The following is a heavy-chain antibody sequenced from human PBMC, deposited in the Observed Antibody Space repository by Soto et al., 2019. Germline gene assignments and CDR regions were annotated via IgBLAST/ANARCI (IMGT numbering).Heavy chain of an antibody. CDR2: MNPNSGNT. V-gene: IGHV1-8*02. CDR1: GYTFTNYD. J-gene: IGHJ6*03. D-gene: IGHD3-3*01. Sequence: ASVKVSCKASGYTFTNYDINWVRQATGQGLEWMGWMNPNSGNTGYAQKFQGRVTMTRNTSISTAYMELSSLRSEDTAVYYCARVPSITIFGVVIAPYMDVWGKGTTVTVSS. CDR3: ARVPSITIFGVVIAPYMDV.